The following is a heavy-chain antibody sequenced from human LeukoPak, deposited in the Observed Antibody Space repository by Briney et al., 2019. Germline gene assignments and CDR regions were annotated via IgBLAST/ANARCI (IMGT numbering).Heavy chain of an antibody. CDR2: MSFDGSEK. Sequence: PGGSLRLSCAASGFTFSSYALHWVRQAPGKGLEWVAVMSFDGSEKYYADSVKGRFTISRDNSKNALYLQMNSLRAEDTAVYYCARAHYYDTSGYSGGDYWGQGTLVTVSS. V-gene: IGHV3-30*04. CDR3: ARAHYYDTSGYSGGDY. CDR1: GFTFSSYA. J-gene: IGHJ4*02. D-gene: IGHD3-22*01.